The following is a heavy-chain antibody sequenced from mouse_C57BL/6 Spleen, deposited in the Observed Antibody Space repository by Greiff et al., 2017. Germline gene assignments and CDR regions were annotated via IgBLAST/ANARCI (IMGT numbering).Heavy chain of an antibody. D-gene: IGHD3-3*01. CDR1: GFTFSSYT. Sequence: EVQVVESGGGLVKPGGSLKLSCEASGFTFSSYTMSWVRQTPEKRLEWVATISGGGGNTYYPDSVKGRFTISRDNAKNTLYLQMSSLRSEDTALYYCARQGQGGFAYWGQGTLVTVSA. J-gene: IGHJ3*01. CDR2: ISGGGGNT. V-gene: IGHV5-9*01. CDR3: ARQGQGGFAY.